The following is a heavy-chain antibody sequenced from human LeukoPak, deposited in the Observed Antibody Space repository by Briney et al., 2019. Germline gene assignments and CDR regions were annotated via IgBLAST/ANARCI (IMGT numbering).Heavy chain of an antibody. V-gene: IGHV4-59*01. CDR2: SYYSVST. Sequence: PSETLSLTCTVSGGSTSSDYWSWIRQPPGEGLERVGDSYYSVSTKYNPSLKSRVTISLDTSKNQFSPKLSSVTAADTAVYYCARLSLFGSGPNFDPWGQGTLVTVPS. CDR1: GGSTSSDY. D-gene: IGHD3-10*01. J-gene: IGHJ5*02. CDR3: ARLSLFGSGPNFDP.